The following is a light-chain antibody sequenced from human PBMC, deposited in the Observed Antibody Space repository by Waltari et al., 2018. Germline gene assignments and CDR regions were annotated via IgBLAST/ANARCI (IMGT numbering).Light chain of an antibody. CDR2: WAS. Sequence: DIVMTHSPDSLAVSLGERATINCKPSQSVLHNSNNKNYLAWYQHKLGQPPELLIYWASTRESGVPDRFSGSGSGTDFTLTISSLQAEDVAVYYCQQYYTNPQTFGQGTKVEIK. J-gene: IGKJ1*01. CDR1: QSVLHNSNNKNY. CDR3: QQYYTNPQT. V-gene: IGKV4-1*01.